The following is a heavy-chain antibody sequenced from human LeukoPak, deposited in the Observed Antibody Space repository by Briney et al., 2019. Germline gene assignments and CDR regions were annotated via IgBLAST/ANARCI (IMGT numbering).Heavy chain of an antibody. CDR2: IYHSGST. V-gene: IGHV4-38-2*02. D-gene: IGHD3-9*01. CDR3: ARDNYDILTGYSSLEY. CDR1: GYSISSGYY. Sequence: PSETLSLTCTVSGYSISSGYYWGWIRQPPGKGLEWIGSIYHSGSTNYNPSLKSRVTMSVDTSKNQFSLKLSSVTAADTAVYYCARDNYDILTGYSSLEYWGQGTLVTVSS. J-gene: IGHJ4*02.